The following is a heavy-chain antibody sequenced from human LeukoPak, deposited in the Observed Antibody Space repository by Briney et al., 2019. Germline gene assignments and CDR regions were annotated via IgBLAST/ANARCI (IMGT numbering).Heavy chain of an antibody. V-gene: IGHV1-69*13. CDR1: GGTFSSYA. Sequence: SVKVSCKASGGTFSSYAISWVRQAPGQGLEWMGGIIPIFGTANYAQKFQGRVTITADESTSTAYMELSSLRSEDTAVYYCASATLYCSSTSCYAFREYYFDYWGQGTLVTASS. J-gene: IGHJ4*02. CDR2: IIPIFGTA. D-gene: IGHD2-2*01. CDR3: ASATLYCSSTSCYAFREYYFDY.